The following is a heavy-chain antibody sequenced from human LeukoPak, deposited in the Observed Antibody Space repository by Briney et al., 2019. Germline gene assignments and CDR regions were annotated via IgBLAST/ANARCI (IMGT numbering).Heavy chain of an antibody. D-gene: IGHD5-24*01. CDR1: GYTFIGYF. CDR2: INPNSGAT. V-gene: IGHV1-2*02. Sequence: ASVKVSCKASGYTFIGYFIHWVRQAPGQGLEWMGWINPNSGATNYAQKFQGRVTVTRDTSISTAYMELTRLTSDDAAVYYCARRMATSRGAFDIWGQGTLVTVSS. J-gene: IGHJ3*02. CDR3: ARRMATSRGAFDI.